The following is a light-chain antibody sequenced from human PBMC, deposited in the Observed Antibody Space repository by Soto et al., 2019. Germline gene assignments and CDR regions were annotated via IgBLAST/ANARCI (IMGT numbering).Light chain of an antibody. CDR3: SSYTSRSTLV. Sequence: QSALTQPASVSGSPGKSITISCTGTNNDVGGYNFLSWYQQQPGKAPKLMIYDVSNRPSGVCTRFSCSKSGNTASLTISGLQAEDEANYYCSSYTSRSTLVFGGGTKLTVL. CDR1: NNDVGGYNF. CDR2: DVS. J-gene: IGLJ3*02. V-gene: IGLV2-14*01.